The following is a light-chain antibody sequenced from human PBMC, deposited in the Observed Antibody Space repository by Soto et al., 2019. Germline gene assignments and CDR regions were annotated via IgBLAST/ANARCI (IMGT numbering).Light chain of an antibody. CDR3: AAWDDSLTGWM. CDR1: TSNMRNND. CDR2: SND. V-gene: IGLV1-47*02. Sequence: QSVLTQPPSASGTPGQTVTISCSGSTSNMRNNDVYWYQQLPGTAPKLLIYSNDQRPSGVPDRFSGSKSATSASLAISGLRSEDEADYYCAAWDDSLTGWMFGGGTKLTVL. J-gene: IGLJ3*02.